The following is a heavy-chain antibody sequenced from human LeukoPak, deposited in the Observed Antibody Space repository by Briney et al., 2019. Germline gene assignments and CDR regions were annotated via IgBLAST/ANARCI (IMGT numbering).Heavy chain of an antibody. J-gene: IGHJ4*02. D-gene: IGHD1-26*01. CDR1: GGSISSYY. CDR3: ARYVRNRGTFYLDY. V-gene: IGHV4-4*07. CDR2: IYTSGST. Sequence: SETLSLTCTVSGGSISSYYWSWIRQPAGKGLQWIGRIYTSGSTNYNPSLKSRVSTSLDTSKTQFSLKLRSVTAADTAVYYCARYVRNRGTFYLDYWGQGTLVTVSS.